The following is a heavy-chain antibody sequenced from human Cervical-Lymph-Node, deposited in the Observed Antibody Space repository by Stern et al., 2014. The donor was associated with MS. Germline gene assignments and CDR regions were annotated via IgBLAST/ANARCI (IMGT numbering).Heavy chain of an antibody. Sequence: VQLVQSGAEVKKPGSSVKVSCKASGGTFSSYAISWVRQAPGQGLEWMGGIIPIFGVANYAQKFQGRVTITADKSTSTAYMELSSLRSEDTAVYYCAQSLIVVASYYYGMDVWGQGTTVTVSS. J-gene: IGHJ6*02. V-gene: IGHV1-69*17. CDR1: GGTFSSYA. CDR2: IIPIFGVA. CDR3: AQSLIVVASYYYGMDV. D-gene: IGHD3-22*01.